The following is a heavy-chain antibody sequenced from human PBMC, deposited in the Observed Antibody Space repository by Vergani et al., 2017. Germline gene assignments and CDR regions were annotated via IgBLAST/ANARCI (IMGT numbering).Heavy chain of an antibody. D-gene: IGHD6-19*01. CDR3: AKVTVAGLFDY. J-gene: IGHJ4*02. V-gene: IGHV3-23*04. CDR2: ISGSGGST. Sequence: EVQVVESGGGLVQPGGSLRLSCAASGFIFSDHYMDWVRQAPGKGLEWVSAISGSGGSTYYADSVKGRFTISRDNSKNTLYLQMNSLRAEDTAVYYCAKVTVAGLFDYWGQGTLVTVSS. CDR1: GFIFSDHY.